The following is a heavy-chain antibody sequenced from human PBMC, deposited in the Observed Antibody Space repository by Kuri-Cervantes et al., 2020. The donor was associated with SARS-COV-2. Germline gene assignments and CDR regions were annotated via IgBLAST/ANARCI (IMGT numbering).Heavy chain of an antibody. D-gene: IGHD4-17*01. V-gene: IGHV3-23*01. J-gene: IGHJ4*02. CDR2: ISRSGT. Sequence: LSLTCAASGFTFSTYAMSWVRQAPGKGLEWVSAISRSGTYYADSVKGRFTISRDNSKNTLYLQVNSLRAEDTAVYYCAKVSDSMTTVTTLRVWGQGTLVTVSS. CDR3: AKVSDSMTTVTTLRV. CDR1: GFTFSTYA.